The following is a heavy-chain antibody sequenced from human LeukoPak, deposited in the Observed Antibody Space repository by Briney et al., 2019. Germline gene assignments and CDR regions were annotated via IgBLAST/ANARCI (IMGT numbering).Heavy chain of an antibody. Sequence: GRSLRLSCAASGFTFSSYGMHWVRQAPGKGLEWVAVISYDGSNKYYADSVKGRFTISRDNSKNTLYLQMNSLRAEDTAVYYCAKNGYYDILTGYPNDWGQGTLVTVSS. CDR2: ISYDGSNK. V-gene: IGHV3-30*18. CDR3: AKNGYYDILTGYPND. D-gene: IGHD3-9*01. J-gene: IGHJ4*02. CDR1: GFTFSSYG.